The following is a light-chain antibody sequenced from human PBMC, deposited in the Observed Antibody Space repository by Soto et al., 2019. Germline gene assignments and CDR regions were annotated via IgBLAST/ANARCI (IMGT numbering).Light chain of an antibody. J-gene: IGKJ1*01. CDR1: QSLLHSNGNIY. V-gene: IGKV2-28*01. Sequence: DIVLTQSPLSLPVTPGEPASISCRSSQSLLHSNGNIYLAWYLQKPGQSPQLLIYLGSIRASRVPDRFSGSGSGTDFTLKISRVEAEDVGVYYCMQAVQAPRTFGQGTKVEIK. CDR2: LGS. CDR3: MQAVQAPRT.